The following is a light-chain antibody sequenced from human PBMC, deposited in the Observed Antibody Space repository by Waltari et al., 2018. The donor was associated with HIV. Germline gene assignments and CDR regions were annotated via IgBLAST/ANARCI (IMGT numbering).Light chain of an antibody. J-gene: IGKJ2*01. CDR2: ATV. V-gene: IGKV1D-12*01. Sequence: DIQMTQSPSSVSASVGDSVIIPCRASQDINTWLAWYQQKPGKAPNLLIYATVNLQDGVPSRFSGSGSGTEFTLSITNLQPDDFATYYCQQSRSFPYTFGQGTNVEIK. CDR1: QDINTW. CDR3: QQSRSFPYT.